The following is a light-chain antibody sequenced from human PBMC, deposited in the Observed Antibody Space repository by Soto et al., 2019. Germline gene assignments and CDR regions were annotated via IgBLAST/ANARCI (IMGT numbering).Light chain of an antibody. J-gene: IGLJ3*02. CDR3: QTWVTGMV. V-gene: IGLV4-69*01. Sequence: QLVLTQSPSASASLGASVRLTCTLSSVYSSYAIAWHQQQPEKGPRYLMKLNSDGSQSKGDGIPDRFSGSSSGAERYLIISSLQSEDEAEYYCQTWVTGMVFGGGTKVTVL. CDR1: SVYSSYA. CDR2: LNSDGSQ.